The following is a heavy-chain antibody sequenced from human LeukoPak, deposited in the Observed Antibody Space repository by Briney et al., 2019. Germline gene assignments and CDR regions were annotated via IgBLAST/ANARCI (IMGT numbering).Heavy chain of an antibody. CDR2: VYHSGGT. CDR1: GYSINSGFY. J-gene: IGHJ4*02. Sequence: PSETLSLTCSVSGYSINSGFYWGWIRQPPGKGLEWIGNVYHSGGTYYSPSLKNRITISLDTSKNHFSLKLTSVTAADTAIYYCAGGGNYDLANWGQGTLVTVSS. D-gene: IGHD1-26*01. V-gene: IGHV4-38-2*02. CDR3: AGGGNYDLAN.